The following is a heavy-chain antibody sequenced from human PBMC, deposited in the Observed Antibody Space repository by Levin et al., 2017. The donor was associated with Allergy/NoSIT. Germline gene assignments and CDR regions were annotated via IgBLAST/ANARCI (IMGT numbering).Heavy chain of an antibody. CDR2: ISSSSSYI. D-gene: IGHD3-3*01. CDR3: ARDRRYYDFWSGYSSDAFDI. Sequence: GESLKISCAASGFTFSSYSMNWVRQAPGKGLEWVSSISSSSSYIYYADSVKGRFTISRDNAKNSLYLQMNSLRAEDTAVYYCARDRRYYDFWSGYSSDAFDIWGQGTMVTVSS. V-gene: IGHV3-21*01. CDR1: GFTFSSYS. J-gene: IGHJ3*02.